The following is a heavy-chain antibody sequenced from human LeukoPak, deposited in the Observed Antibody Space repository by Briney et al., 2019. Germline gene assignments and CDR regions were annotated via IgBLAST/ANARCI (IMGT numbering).Heavy chain of an antibody. CDR2: IIPIFGTA. V-gene: IGHV1-69*13. J-gene: IGHJ4*02. Sequence: SVKVSCKASGGTFSSYAISWVRQASGQGLEWMGGIIPIFGTANYAQKFQGRVTITADESTSTAYMELSSLRSEDTAVYYCARTVGMTTVTYYFDYWGQGTLVTVSS. D-gene: IGHD4-17*01. CDR3: ARTVGMTTVTYYFDY. CDR1: GGTFSSYA.